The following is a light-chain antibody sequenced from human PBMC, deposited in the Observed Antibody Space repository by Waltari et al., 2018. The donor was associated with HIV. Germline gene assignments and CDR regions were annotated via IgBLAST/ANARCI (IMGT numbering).Light chain of an antibody. CDR1: RIIGGN. V-gene: IGKV3D-15*01. CDR3: QQYLDWPAWT. Sequence: ILMMQSPVTLSVSPGETATLSCRASRIIGGNLAWYQQKPGQAPRPVIYGASSRPADIPARFIGRGSGTEFSLTITSLQAEDCAVYYCQQYLDWPAWTFGQGTKVEV. CDR2: GAS. J-gene: IGKJ1*01.